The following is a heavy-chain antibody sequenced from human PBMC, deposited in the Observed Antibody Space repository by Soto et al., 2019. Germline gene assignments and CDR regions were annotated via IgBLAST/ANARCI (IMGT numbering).Heavy chain of an antibody. CDR1: GYTFTSYY. CDR2: INPSGGST. V-gene: IGHV1-46*01. Sequence: GASVKVSCKASGYTFTSYYMHWVRQAPGQGLEWMGIINPSGGSTSYAQKFQGRVTMTRDTSTSTVYMELSSLRSEDTAVYYCARGRTVRNYADDSSDYFYFFDYWGQGTQVTVSS. CDR3: ARGRTVRNYADDSSDYFYFFDY. J-gene: IGHJ4*02. D-gene: IGHD3-22*01.